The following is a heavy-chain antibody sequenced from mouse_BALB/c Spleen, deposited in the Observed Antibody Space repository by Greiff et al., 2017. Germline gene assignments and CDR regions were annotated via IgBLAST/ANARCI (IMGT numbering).Heavy chain of an antibody. CDR3: AREGIYYDYDYAMDY. CDR1: GFTFSSYA. Sequence: DVMLVESGGGLVKPGGSLKLSCAASGFTFSSYAMSWVRQTPEKRLEWVASISSGGSTYYPDSVKGRFTISRDNARNILYLQMSSLRSEDTAMYYCAREGIYYDYDYAMDYWGQGTSVTVSS. D-gene: IGHD2-4*01. J-gene: IGHJ4*01. V-gene: IGHV5-6-5*01. CDR2: ISSGGST.